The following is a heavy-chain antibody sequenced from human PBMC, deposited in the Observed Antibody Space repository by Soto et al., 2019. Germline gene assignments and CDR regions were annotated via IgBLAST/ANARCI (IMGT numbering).Heavy chain of an antibody. Sequence: GGSLRLSCAASGFTFSSYGMHWVRQAPGKGLEWVAVISYDGSNKYYADSVKGRFTISRDNSKNTLYLQMNSLRAEDTAVYYCANDAFDIWGQGTMVTVSS. CDR3: ANDAFDI. V-gene: IGHV3-30*18. CDR2: ISYDGSNK. J-gene: IGHJ3*02. CDR1: GFTFSSYG.